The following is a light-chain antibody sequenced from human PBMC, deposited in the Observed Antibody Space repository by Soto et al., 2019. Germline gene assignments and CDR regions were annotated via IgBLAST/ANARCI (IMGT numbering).Light chain of an antibody. V-gene: IGLV2-14*01. CDR1: SSDFGGYNY. Sequence: QSALTQPASVSGSPGQSITISCTGTSSDFGGYNYVSWFQQHPGKAPKLMICEVSNRPSGVSNRFSGSKSGNTASLTISGLQAEDEADYYCSSYTSSITFYVFGTGTKLTVL. CDR3: SSYTSSITFYV. J-gene: IGLJ1*01. CDR2: EVS.